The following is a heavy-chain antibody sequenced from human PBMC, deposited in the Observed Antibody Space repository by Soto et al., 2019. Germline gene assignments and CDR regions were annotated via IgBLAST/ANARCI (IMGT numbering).Heavy chain of an antibody. CDR2: IYYSGST. Sequence: SETLSLTCTVSGGSISSSSYYWGWIRQPPGKGLEWIGSIYYSGSTYYNPSLKSRVTISVDTSKNQFSLKLSSVTAADTAVYYCARHSAGMVARGYFDYWGQGTLVTVSS. CDR1: GGSISSSSYY. V-gene: IGHV4-39*01. J-gene: IGHJ4*02. D-gene: IGHD3-10*01. CDR3: ARHSAGMVARGYFDY.